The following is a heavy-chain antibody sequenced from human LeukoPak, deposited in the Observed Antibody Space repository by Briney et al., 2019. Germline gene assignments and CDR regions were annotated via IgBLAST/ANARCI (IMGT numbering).Heavy chain of an antibody. CDR1: GFTFSSYA. Sequence: GGSLRLSGAASGFTFSSYAMSWVRQAPGKGLEWVSAISGSGGSTYYADSVKGRFTISRDNSKNTLYLQMSSLRAEDTAVYYCARDRYSSGWYGDFDCWGQGTLVTVSS. V-gene: IGHV3-23*01. D-gene: IGHD6-19*01. J-gene: IGHJ4*02. CDR2: ISGSGGST. CDR3: ARDRYSSGWYGDFDC.